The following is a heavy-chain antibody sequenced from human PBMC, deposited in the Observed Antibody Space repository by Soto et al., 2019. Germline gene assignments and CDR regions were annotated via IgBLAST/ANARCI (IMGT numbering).Heavy chain of an antibody. D-gene: IGHD4-4*01. V-gene: IGHV1-69*12. CDR1: GGTFSSYA. J-gene: IGHJ6*02. CDR2: IIRIFGTP. CDR3: AGQESNEYYYCGMDV. Sequence: QVQLVQSGAEVKKPGSSVKVSCKASGGTFSSYAINWVRQAPGQGLEWMGGIIRIFGTPDYAQRFQGRVTLTADESTSTAYMGLSSLRSEDTAVYYWAGQESNEYYYCGMDVWGQGTTVTVSS.